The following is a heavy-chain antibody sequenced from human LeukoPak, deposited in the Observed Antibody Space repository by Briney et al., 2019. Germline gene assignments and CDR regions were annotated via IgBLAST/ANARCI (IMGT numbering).Heavy chain of an antibody. D-gene: IGHD3-3*01. V-gene: IGHV3-30-3*02. CDR3: AKCTYDFWSGYQYYYYGMDV. Sequence: PGGSLRLSCVASGFIFSSYALHWVRQAPGKGLEWVAVISYDGNYKYYADSVKGRFTISRDNSKNTLFLQMNSLRAEDTAVYYCAKCTYDFWSGYQYYYYGMDVWGQGTTVTVSS. CDR2: ISYDGNYK. CDR1: GFIFSSYA. J-gene: IGHJ6*02.